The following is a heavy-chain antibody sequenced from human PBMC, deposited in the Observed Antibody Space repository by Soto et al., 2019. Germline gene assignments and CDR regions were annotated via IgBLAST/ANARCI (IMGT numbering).Heavy chain of an antibody. CDR3: VKKIAGTTTNGAYWYFDL. D-gene: IGHD2-8*01. CDR2: ITGGGDYT. CDR1: GFTFGDFA. J-gene: IGHJ2*01. V-gene: IGHV3-23*01. Sequence: EVQLLESGGDLVQPGGSLRLSCAASGFTFGDFAMNWVRQAPGKGLEWVSGITGGGDYTFYADSVKGRFTISRVQSKNTVYLQMNRLRAEDTALDYCVKKIAGTTTNGAYWYFDLWGRGTLVTVSS.